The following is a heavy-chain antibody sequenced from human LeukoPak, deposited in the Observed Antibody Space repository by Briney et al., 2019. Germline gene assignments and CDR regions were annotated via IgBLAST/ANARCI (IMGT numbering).Heavy chain of an antibody. CDR2: IYHSGST. D-gene: IGHD3-22*01. CDR1: GGSISSSNW. Sequence: PSETLSLTCAVPGGSISSSNWWSWVRQPPGKGLEWFGEIYHSGSTNYNPSLKSRVTISVDKSKNQFSLKLSSVTAADTAVYYCATPSNYYDSSGYLFDIWGQGTMVTVSS. V-gene: IGHV4-4*02. CDR3: ATPSNYYDSSGYLFDI. J-gene: IGHJ3*02.